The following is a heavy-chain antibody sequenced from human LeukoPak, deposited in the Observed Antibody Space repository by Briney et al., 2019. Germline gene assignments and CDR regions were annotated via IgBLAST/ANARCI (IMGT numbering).Heavy chain of an antibody. D-gene: IGHD6-19*01. CDR3: ARGGWSHNNRYFDL. J-gene: IGHJ2*01. CDR2: FGTGGDT. V-gene: IGHV3-13*04. CDR1: GFTFSSYD. Sequence: GSLRLSCAASGFTFSSYDMHWVRQAAGRGLEWVSAFGTGGDTYYPGSVKGRFTISREDAKNSLYLQMNSLRAGDTAVYYCARGGWSHNNRYFDLWGRGTLVTVSS.